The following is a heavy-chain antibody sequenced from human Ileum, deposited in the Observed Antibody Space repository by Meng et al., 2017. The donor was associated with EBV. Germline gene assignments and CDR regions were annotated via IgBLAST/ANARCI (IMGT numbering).Heavy chain of an antibody. J-gene: IGHJ5*01. V-gene: IGHV4-39*07. CDR2: IHYNGGT. CDR3: AKEQDDGDRGIHRIDS. D-gene: IGHD5-18*01. CDR1: GGSISASSYF. Sequence: LHHRESGPCPVKPAQHLSLTCPASGGSISASSYFWGWNRQTPGKGLEWIGSIHYNGGTAYNPSLQSRVTMSVDTSKNQFSLRLTSVTAADTAVYYCAKEQDDGDRGIHRIDSWGQGTLVTVSS.